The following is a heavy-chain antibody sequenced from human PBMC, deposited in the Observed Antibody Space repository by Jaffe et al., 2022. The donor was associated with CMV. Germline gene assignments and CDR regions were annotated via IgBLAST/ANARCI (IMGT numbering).Heavy chain of an antibody. CDR2: ISSSGSTI. V-gene: IGHV3-48*03. J-gene: IGHJ4*02. D-gene: IGHD1-1*01. CDR1: GFTFSSYE. CDR3: VGCLDDPTTKEKDFDY. Sequence: EVQLVESGGGLVQPGGSLRLSCAASGFTFSSYEMNWVRQAPGKGLEWVSYISSSGSTIYYADSVKGRFTISRDNAKNSLYLQMNSLRAEDTAVYYCVGCLDDPTTKEKDFDYWGQGTLVTVSS.